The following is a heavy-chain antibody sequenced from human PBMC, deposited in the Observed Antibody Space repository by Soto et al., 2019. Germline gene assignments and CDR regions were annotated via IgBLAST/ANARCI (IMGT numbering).Heavy chain of an antibody. V-gene: IGHV3-23*01. Sequence: EVQLLESGGGLVQPGGSLRLSCAASGFTFSSYAMSWVRQAPGKGLEWVSAISGSGVSTYYADSVKGRFTISRDNSKNTLYLQMNSQRAEDTAVYYCAKEEGYRSGCTPFDHWGQGTLVTVSS. J-gene: IGHJ4*02. CDR1: GFTFSSYA. D-gene: IGHD6-19*01. CDR3: AKEEGYRSGCTPFDH. CDR2: ISGSGVST.